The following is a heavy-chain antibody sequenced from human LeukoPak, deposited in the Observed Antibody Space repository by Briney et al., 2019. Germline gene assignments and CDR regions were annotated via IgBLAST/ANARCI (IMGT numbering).Heavy chain of an antibody. CDR2: IWYDGGIK. D-gene: IGHD3-10*01. Sequence: GESLKISCATSGFTFSSYWMHWVRQAPGKGLEWVAVIWYDGGIKYYAESVKGRFTISRDNSKDTLYLQMNSLRAEDTAVYYCARAVGPYDYWGQGTLVTVSS. V-gene: IGHV3-33*08. CDR3: ARAVGPYDY. J-gene: IGHJ4*02. CDR1: GFTFSSYW.